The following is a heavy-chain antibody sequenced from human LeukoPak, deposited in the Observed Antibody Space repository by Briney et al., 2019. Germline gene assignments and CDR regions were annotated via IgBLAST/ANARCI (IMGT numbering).Heavy chain of an antibody. V-gene: IGHV3-30*18. CDR1: GFNFSGYG. D-gene: IGHD3-16*01. J-gene: IGHJ4*02. CDR2: ISSDETNQ. Sequence: SLKLSCEAFGFNFSGYGMHSVREAPGKGLERVGVISSDETNQFYADSVKGQFTISRDNSNNTVFLNMNTLNPDDTAVYYCVKGRRGVSYVHYFDSWGRGALVTVSS. CDR3: VKGRRGVSYVHYFDS.